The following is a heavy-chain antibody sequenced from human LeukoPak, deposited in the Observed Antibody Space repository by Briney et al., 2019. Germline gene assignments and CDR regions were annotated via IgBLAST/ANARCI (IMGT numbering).Heavy chain of an antibody. D-gene: IGHD2-21*02. CDR2: IYYSGTT. V-gene: IGHV4-31*01. Sequence: SQTLSLTCTVSGGSISTGGYYWSRIRQQPGKGLEWIGYIYYSGTTYYNPSLKSQITISVNTSKNQFSLKLSSVTAADTAVYYCARDSGDLFDYWGQGTLVTVSS. J-gene: IGHJ4*02. CDR3: ARDSGDLFDY. CDR1: GGSISTGGYY.